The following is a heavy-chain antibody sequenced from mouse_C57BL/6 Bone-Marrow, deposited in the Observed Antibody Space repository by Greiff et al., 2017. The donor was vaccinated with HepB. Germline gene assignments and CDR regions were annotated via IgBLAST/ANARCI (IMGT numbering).Heavy chain of an antibody. D-gene: IGHD1-1*01. CDR3: ARSLFITTVGYAMDY. CDR1: GYSFTDYN. CDR2: INPNYGTT. V-gene: IGHV1-39*01. J-gene: IGHJ4*01. Sequence: VQLKQSGPELVKPGASVKISCKASGYSFTDYNMNWVKQSNGKSLEWIGVINPNYGTTSYNQKFKGKATLTVDQSSSTAYMQLNSLTSEDSAVYYCARSLFITTVGYAMDYWGQGTSVTVAS.